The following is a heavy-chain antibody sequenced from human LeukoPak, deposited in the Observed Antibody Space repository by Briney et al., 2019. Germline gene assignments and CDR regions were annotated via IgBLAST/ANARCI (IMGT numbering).Heavy chain of an antibody. V-gene: IGHV3-23*01. CDR1: EFTFNNYA. D-gene: IGHD5-12*01. J-gene: IGHJ6*04. CDR2: ISDRGGST. CDR3: AKDLGYSGYDPGDV. Sequence: GGSLRLSCAASEFTFNNYAMSWVRQAPGKGLEWVSGISDRGGSTYYADSVKGRFTISRDNSKNTLYLQMSSLRAEDTAVYYCAKDLGYSGYDPGDVWGKGTTVTVSS.